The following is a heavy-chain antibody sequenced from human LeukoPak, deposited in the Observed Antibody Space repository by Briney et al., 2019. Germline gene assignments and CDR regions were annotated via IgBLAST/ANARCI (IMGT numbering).Heavy chain of an antibody. CDR1: GGSFSGYY. J-gene: IGHJ4*02. V-gene: IGHV4-34*01. D-gene: IGHD6-13*01. CDR3: ARGETGYISSWYGY. CDR2: INHSGST. Sequence: SETLSLTCAVYGGSFSGYYWSWIRQPPGKGLEWIGEINHSGSTNYNPSLKSRVTISVDTSKNQFSLKLSSVTAADTAVYYCARGETGYISSWYGYWGQGTLVTVSS.